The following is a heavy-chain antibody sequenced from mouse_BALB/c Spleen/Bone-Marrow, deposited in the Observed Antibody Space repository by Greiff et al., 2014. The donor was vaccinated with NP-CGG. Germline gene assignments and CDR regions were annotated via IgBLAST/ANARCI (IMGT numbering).Heavy chain of an antibody. CDR2: ILYSGNT. CDR3: VRETKVVADFDY. V-gene: IGHV3-1*02. Sequence: EVQLQQSGPDLVIPSQSLSLTCTVTGYSITSGYGWHWIRQFPGNKLEWMGYILYSGNTDYNPSLKSRISITRDTSKNQFFLQLNSVTTEDTATYYCVRETKVVADFDYWGQGTTLTVSS. CDR1: GYSITSGYG. J-gene: IGHJ2*01. D-gene: IGHD1-1*01.